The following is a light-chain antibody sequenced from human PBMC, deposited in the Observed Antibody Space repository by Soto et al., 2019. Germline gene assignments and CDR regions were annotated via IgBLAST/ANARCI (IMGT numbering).Light chain of an antibody. CDR3: QHYYSSSEA. Sequence: IQVTKSPSTLSASLGDRVTTPCEASQVIGYWLDWYQQKPGKAPKLLIYEASTLKSGVPSRFSGSGSGTEFTLTISSLQPDDFATYYCQHYYSSSEAFGQGTKVDI. CDR1: QVIGYW. CDR2: EAS. J-gene: IGKJ1*01. V-gene: IGKV1-5*03.